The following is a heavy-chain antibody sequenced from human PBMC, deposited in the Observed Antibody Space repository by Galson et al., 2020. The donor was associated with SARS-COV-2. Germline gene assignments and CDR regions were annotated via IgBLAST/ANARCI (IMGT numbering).Heavy chain of an antibody. CDR3: ARNARMTAGGYFDF. D-gene: IGHD6-13*01. J-gene: IGHJ2*01. CDR1: GFSLSTSGMC. CDR2: IDWDDDK. V-gene: IGHV2-70*11. Sequence: ESGPTLVKPTQTLTLTCTFSGFSLSTSGMCVSWIRQPPGKALEWLARIDWDDDKYYSTSLKTRLTISKDTSKNQVVLTMSNMDPVDTATYFCARNARMTAGGYFDFWGRGTLVTVSS.